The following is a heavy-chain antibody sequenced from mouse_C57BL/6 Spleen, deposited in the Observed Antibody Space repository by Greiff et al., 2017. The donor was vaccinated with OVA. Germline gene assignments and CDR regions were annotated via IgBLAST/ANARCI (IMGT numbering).Heavy chain of an antibody. V-gene: IGHV1-61*01. J-gene: IGHJ3*01. Sequence: QVHVKQPGAELVRPGSSVKLSCKASGYTFTSYWMDWVKQRPGQGLEWIGNIYPSDSETHYNQKFKDKATLTVDKSSSTAYMQLSSLTSEDSAVYYCAREGQLGQAWFAYWGQGTLVTVSA. CDR1: GYTFTSYW. CDR2: IYPSDSET. D-gene: IGHD4-1*02. CDR3: AREGQLGQAWFAY.